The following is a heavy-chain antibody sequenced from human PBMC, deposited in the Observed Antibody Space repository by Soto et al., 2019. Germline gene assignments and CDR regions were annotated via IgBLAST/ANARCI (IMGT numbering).Heavy chain of an antibody. CDR3: ARDSWGYCSSTSCPYGMDV. D-gene: IGHD2-2*01. V-gene: IGHV1-69*05. CDR2: IIPIFGTA. Sequence: SVKVSCKASGGTFSSYAISWVRQAPGQGLEWMGGIIPIFGTANYAQKFQGRVTITTDESTSTAYMELSSLRSEDTAVYYCARDSWGYCSSTSCPYGMDVWGQGTTVTVSS. J-gene: IGHJ6*02. CDR1: GGTFSSYA.